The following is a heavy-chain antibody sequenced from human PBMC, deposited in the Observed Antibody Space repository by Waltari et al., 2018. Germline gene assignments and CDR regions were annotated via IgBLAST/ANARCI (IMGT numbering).Heavy chain of an antibody. CDR2: ISGSGGST. J-gene: IGHJ4*02. V-gene: IGHV3-23*01. D-gene: IGHD4-17*01. CDR1: GFTFSSYA. CDR3: AKVWGVEDYGDYAYEAGDDY. Sequence: EVQLLESGGGLVQPGGSLRLSCAASGFTFSSYAMSWVRQAPGKGLEWVSAISGSGGSTYYADSVKGRFTISRDNSKNTLYLQMNSLRAEDTAVYYCAKVWGVEDYGDYAYEAGDDYWGQGTLVTVSS.